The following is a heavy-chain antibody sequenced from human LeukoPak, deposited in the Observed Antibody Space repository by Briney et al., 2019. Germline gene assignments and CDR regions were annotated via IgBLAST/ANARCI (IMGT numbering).Heavy chain of an antibody. V-gene: IGHV4-39*01. CDR3: AHTNHYYFD. Sequence: SETLSLTCAVSGGSTSRPDHCWAWIRQPPGKGPEWTVSICYGGTTYYNPSLKSRVTISVDTSTNKFSLKLSSVIAADTAVYYCAHTNHYYFDWGQGTLVTVSS. D-gene: IGHD2/OR15-2a*01. CDR2: ICYGGTT. J-gene: IGHJ4*02. CDR1: GGSTSRPDHC.